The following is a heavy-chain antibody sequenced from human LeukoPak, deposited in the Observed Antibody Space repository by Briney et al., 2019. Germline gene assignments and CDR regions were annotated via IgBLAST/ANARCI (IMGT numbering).Heavy chain of an antibody. V-gene: IGHV4-34*01. CDR3: ARGPSYSSGWFGVYFDY. CDR2: INHSGST. D-gene: IGHD6-19*01. J-gene: IGHJ4*02. CDR1: GGSFSGYY. Sequence: SETLSLTCAVYGGSFSGYYWSWIRQPPGKGLEWIGEINHSGSTNYNPSLKSRVTISVDTSKNQFSLKLSSVTAADTAVYYCARGPSYSSGWFGVYFDYWGQGTLVTVSS.